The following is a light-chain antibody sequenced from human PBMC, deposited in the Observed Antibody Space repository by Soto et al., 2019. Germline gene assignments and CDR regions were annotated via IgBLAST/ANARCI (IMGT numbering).Light chain of an antibody. CDR3: QQYGSSVLT. Sequence: ESVLTQSPATLSLSPGERATLSCRASQSVSTNSLAWYQQRPGQAPRPLIYGASSRATGTPDRFSGSGSGTDFTLIISRLEPEDFAVYYCQQYGSSVLTFGGGTKVDI. CDR1: QSVSTNS. J-gene: IGKJ4*01. V-gene: IGKV3-20*01. CDR2: GAS.